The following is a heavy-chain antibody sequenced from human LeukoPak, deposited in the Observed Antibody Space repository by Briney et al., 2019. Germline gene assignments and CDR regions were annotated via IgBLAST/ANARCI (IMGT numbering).Heavy chain of an antibody. V-gene: IGHV1-18*01. CDR3: ARTMITFGGVTVKKGAFDI. CDR1: VYTFTSYG. Sequence: GASVKVSCKASVYTFTSYGISWVRQAPGQGLEWMGWISAYKGNTNYAQKLQGRVTMTTDTSTRTAYLELRRLSSDDTAVYYCARTMITFGGVTVKKGAFDIWGQGTMVTVSS. CDR2: ISAYKGNT. D-gene: IGHD3-16*02. J-gene: IGHJ3*02.